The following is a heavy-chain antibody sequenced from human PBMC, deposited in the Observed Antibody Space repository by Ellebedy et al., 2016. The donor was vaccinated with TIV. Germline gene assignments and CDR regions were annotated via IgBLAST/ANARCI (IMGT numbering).Heavy chain of an antibody. CDR3: ASLDCSGGSCYSTFDY. CDR2: INSDGSST. Sequence: GESLKISCAASGFTFSSYWMHWVRQAPGKGLVWVSRINSDGSSTSYADSVKGRFTISRDNAKNTLYLQMNSLRAEDTAVYYCASLDCSGGSCYSTFDYWGQGTLVTVSS. V-gene: IGHV3-74*01. J-gene: IGHJ4*02. D-gene: IGHD2-15*01. CDR1: GFTFSSYW.